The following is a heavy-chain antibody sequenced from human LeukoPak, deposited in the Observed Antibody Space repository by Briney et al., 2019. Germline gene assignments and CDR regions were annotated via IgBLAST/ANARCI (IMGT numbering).Heavy chain of an antibody. CDR2: MYTSGSGHT. Sequence: PSETLSLTCTVSGGSISSYYWSWIRQPAGKGLEYIGRMYTSGSGHTNYNPSLKSRVTMSVDTSKNQFSLKLSSVTAADTAVYYCARDVDYYDSSGYIPQFDYWGQGTLVTVSS. V-gene: IGHV4-4*07. J-gene: IGHJ4*02. CDR1: GGSISSYY. CDR3: ARDVDYYDSSGYIPQFDY. D-gene: IGHD3-22*01.